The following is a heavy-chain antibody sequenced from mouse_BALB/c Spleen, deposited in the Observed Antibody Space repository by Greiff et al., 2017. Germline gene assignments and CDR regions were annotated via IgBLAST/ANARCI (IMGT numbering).Heavy chain of an antibody. J-gene: IGHJ2*01. CDR2: ISSGGST. CDR1: GFTFSSYA. V-gene: IGHV5-6-5*01. CDR3: ARGGAMITTSDY. D-gene: IGHD2-4*01. Sequence: DVKLVESGGGLVKPGGSLKLSCAASGFTFSSYAMSWVRQTPEKRLEWVASISSGGSTYYPDSVKGRFTISRDNARNILYLQMSSLRSEDTAMYYCARGGAMITTSDYWGQGTTLTVSS.